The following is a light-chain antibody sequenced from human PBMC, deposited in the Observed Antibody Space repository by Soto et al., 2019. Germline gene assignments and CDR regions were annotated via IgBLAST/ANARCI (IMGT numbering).Light chain of an antibody. V-gene: IGKV3-15*01. Sequence: EIVVTQSPATLSVSPGERATLSCRASQSVGNNFAWYQQKPGQAPRLLIFATSTRATGVPARFSGSGSGTEFPITISSLQSEYFAVYYCQQYGDWPLTFGGGAKVEIE. CDR3: QQYGDWPLT. J-gene: IGKJ4*01. CDR2: ATS. CDR1: QSVGNN.